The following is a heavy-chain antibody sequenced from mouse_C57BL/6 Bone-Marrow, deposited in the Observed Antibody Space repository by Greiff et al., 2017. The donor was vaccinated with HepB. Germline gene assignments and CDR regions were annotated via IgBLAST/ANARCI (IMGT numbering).Heavy chain of an antibody. CDR2: ISSGGSYT. V-gene: IGHV5-6*01. CDR1: GFTFSSYG. D-gene: IGHD2-3*01. CDR3: ARDDGYSYWYFDV. J-gene: IGHJ1*03. Sequence: EVKLMESGGDLVKPGGSLKLSCAASGFTFSSYGMSWVRQTPDKRLEWVATISSGGSYTYYPDSVKGRFTISRDNAKNTLYLQMSSLKSEDTAMYNCARDDGYSYWYFDVWGTGTTVTVSS.